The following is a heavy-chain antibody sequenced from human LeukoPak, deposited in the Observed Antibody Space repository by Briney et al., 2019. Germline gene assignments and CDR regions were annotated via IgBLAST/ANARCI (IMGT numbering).Heavy chain of an antibody. CDR1: GFTFSSYS. J-gene: IGHJ4*02. D-gene: IGHD1-7*01. V-gene: IGHV3-48*01. Sequence: GGSLRLSCAASGFTFSSYSMNWVRQAPGKGLEWVSYISSSSSTIYYVDSVKGRFTISRDNAKNSLYLQMNSLRAEDTAVYYCTRGGTTLDYWGQGTLVTVSS. CDR3: TRGGTTLDY. CDR2: ISSSSSTI.